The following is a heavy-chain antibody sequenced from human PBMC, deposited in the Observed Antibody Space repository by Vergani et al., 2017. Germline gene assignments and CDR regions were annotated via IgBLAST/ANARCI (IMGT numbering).Heavy chain of an antibody. V-gene: IGHV3-53*04. J-gene: IGHJ6*02. CDR2: IYSGGST. D-gene: IGHD6-19*01. CDR1: GFTVSSNY. Sequence: EVQLVESGGGLVQPGGSLRLSCAASGFTVSSNYMSWVRQAPGKGLEWVSVIYSGGSTYYADSVKGRFTISRHNSKNTLYLRMNSLRAEDTAVYYCARDAGIAVAGTYYYYGMDVWGQGSTVTVSS. CDR3: ARDAGIAVAGTYYYYGMDV.